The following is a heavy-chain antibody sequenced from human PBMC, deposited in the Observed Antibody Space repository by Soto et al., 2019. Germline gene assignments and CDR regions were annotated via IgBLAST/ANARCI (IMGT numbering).Heavy chain of an antibody. CDR2: ISQSGST. CDR3: ARGSGIAVIPGELEDVHYDY. Sequence: QVQLQQWGAGLLKPSETLSLTCAVYGQSFSGHTWSWIRQSPGKGLEWIGEISQSGSTYYNPSLRSRFTMSADTSMNQFSLTLNSVTAADTGVFYCARGSGIAVIPGELEDVHYDYWGQGTLVSVSS. CDR1: GQSFSGHT. D-gene: IGHD2-2*01. J-gene: IGHJ4*02. V-gene: IGHV4-34*01.